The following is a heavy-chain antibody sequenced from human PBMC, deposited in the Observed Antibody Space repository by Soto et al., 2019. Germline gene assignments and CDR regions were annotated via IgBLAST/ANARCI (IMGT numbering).Heavy chain of an antibody. D-gene: IGHD6-19*01. V-gene: IGHV3-23*01. CDR2: ISGSGGNT. J-gene: IGHJ6*02. CDR1: GFTFSSYA. CDR3: AKYIMSVAGRIIGYDYEYDWMEF. Sequence: GGSLRLSCAASGFTFSSYAMTWVRQAPGKGLEWVSGISGSGGNTYYADSVKGQITISRDNSKNSLYLQMNSLRTEDTALYYCAKYIMSVAGRIIGYDYEYDWMEFWVQGTTVTVSS.